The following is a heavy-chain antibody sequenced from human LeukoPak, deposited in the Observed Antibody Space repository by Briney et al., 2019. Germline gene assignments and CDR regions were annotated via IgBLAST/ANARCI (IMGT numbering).Heavy chain of an antibody. J-gene: IGHJ4*02. V-gene: IGHV3-23*01. CDR3: AKDLVQLDY. CDR1: GFTFSDYA. CDR2: ISGSGGST. D-gene: IGHD2-2*01. Sequence: GGSLRLSCAASGFTFSDYAMSWVRQAPGKGLEWVSAISGSGGSTYYADSVKGRFTISRDNSKNTLYVQMNSLRDEDTAVYYCAKDLVQLDYWGQGTLVTVSS.